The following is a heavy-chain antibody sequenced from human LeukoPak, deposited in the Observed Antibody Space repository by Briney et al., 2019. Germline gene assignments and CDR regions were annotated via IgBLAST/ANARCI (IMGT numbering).Heavy chain of an antibody. CDR1: GFTFSSYG. CDR3: ARDPQRFTMIVVVTPDC. J-gene: IGHJ4*02. Sequence: PGRSLRLSCAASGFTFSSYGMHWVRQAPGKGLEWVAVIWYDGSNKYYADSVKGRFTISRDNSKNTLYLQMNSLRAEDTAVYYCARDPQRFTMIVVVTPDCWGQGTLVTVSS. CDR2: IWYDGSNK. V-gene: IGHV3-33*01. D-gene: IGHD3-22*01.